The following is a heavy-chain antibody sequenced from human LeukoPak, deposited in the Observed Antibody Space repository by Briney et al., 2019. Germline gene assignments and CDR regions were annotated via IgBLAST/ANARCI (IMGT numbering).Heavy chain of an antibody. CDR3: AKARTNSGSYLSYFDY. D-gene: IGHD1-26*01. V-gene: IGHV3-30*02. J-gene: IGHJ4*02. CDR1: GFTFSDYG. Sequence: GGSLRLSCAASGFTFSDYGIHWVRQAPGKGLEWVAFIRYDGSKKYYADSVKGRFTISRDNSKNTLYLQMNSLRAEDTAVYYCAKARTNSGSYLSYFDYWGQGTLVTVSS. CDR2: IRYDGSKK.